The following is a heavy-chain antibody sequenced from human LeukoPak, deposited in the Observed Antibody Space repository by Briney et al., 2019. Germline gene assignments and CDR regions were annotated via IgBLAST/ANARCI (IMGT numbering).Heavy chain of an antibody. CDR3: AKDHRAYCGGDCVDFDY. V-gene: IGHV3-7*01. Sequence: GGSLRLSCTASGFTFSSYAMHWVRQAPGKGLEWVANIKQDGSERYYVDSVKGRFTISRDNAKNSLYLQMNSLRAEDTAVYYCAKDHRAYCGGDCVDFDYWGQGTLVTVSS. CDR1: GFTFSSYA. D-gene: IGHD2-21*02. J-gene: IGHJ4*02. CDR2: IKQDGSER.